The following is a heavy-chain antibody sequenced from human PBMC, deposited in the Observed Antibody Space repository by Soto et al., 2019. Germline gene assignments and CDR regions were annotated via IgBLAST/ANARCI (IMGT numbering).Heavy chain of an antibody. D-gene: IGHD6-6*01. J-gene: IGHJ4*02. CDR2: IYYSGST. Sequence: QLQLQESGPGLVKPSETLSLTCTVSDGSISSSSYFWGWVRQPPGKGLEWIGTIYYSGSTYYNPSLKSRVTISVDTSKKQFSLKLSSVTAADTAVYYCARHSLPSIAAPFDYWGQGTLVTVSS. CDR1: DGSISSSSYF. V-gene: IGHV4-39*01. CDR3: ARHSLPSIAAPFDY.